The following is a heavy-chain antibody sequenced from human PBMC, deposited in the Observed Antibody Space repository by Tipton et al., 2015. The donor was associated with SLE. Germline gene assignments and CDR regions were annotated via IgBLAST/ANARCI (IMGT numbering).Heavy chain of an antibody. CDR3: ARVKTGAARFFDY. CDR2: IHNSGST. J-gene: IGHJ4*02. V-gene: IGHV4-31*03. D-gene: IGHD6-6*01. CDR1: GGSISRSSYY. Sequence: TLSLTCTVSGGSISRSSYYWAWIRQRPGKGLEWIGYIHNSGSTYYNPSLKSRVTISEDTSNNQFSLKLNSVTAADTAVYYCARVKTGAARFFDYWGQGTLVTVSS.